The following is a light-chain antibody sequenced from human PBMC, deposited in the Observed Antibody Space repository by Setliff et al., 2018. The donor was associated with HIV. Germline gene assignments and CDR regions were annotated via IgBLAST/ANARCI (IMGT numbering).Light chain of an antibody. J-gene: IGLJ1*01. CDR3: CSYAGSSTYV. CDR2: DVT. Sequence: QSVLAQPASVSGSPGQSITISCTGTSSDVGSYNLVSWYQQQPGKAPKLMIYDVTKRPSGVSNRFSGSKSGNTASLTISGPQAEDEADYHCCSYAGSSTYVFGTGTKVTVL. CDR1: SSDVGSYNL. V-gene: IGLV2-23*02.